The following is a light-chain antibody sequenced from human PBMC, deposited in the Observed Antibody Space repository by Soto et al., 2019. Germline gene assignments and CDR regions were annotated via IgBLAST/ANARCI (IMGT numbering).Light chain of an antibody. V-gene: IGKV3-11*01. CDR3: QQRSNWPKT. CDR2: DAS. J-gene: IGKJ4*01. CDR1: QSVSSY. Sequence: EIVLTQSPATLSLSPGERATLSCRASQSVSSYLGWYQQKPGQAPRLLIYDASNRATGIPARFSGSGSGTDITLTISSLEPQDFAVYYCQQRSNWPKTFGGGTKVQIK.